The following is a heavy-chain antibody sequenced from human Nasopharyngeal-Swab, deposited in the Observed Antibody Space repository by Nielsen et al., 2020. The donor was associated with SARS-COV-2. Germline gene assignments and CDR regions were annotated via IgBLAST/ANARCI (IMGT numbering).Heavy chain of an antibody. D-gene: IGHD5-18*01. CDR3: ARAEGYSYGPLIYYYYMDV. J-gene: IGHJ6*03. V-gene: IGHV3-30-3*01. Sequence: VRQAPGMGLEWVAVISYDGSNKYYADSVKGRFTISRDNSKNTLYLQMNSLRAEDTAVYYCARAEGYSYGPLIYYYYMDVWGKGTTVTVSS. CDR2: ISYDGSNK.